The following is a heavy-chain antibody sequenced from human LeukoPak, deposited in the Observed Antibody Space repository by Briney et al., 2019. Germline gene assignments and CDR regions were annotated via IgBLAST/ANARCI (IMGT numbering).Heavy chain of an antibody. V-gene: IGHV4-39*07. CDR1: GGSISSSNW. D-gene: IGHD3-10*01. CDR2: IYYSGST. J-gene: IGHJ6*02. CDR3: ARVYYGSGSYYYYYGMDV. Sequence: SETLSLTCTVSGGSISSSNWWSWIRQPPGKGLEWIGSIYYSGSTYYNPSLKSRVTISVDTSKNQFSLKLSSVTAADTAVYYCARVYYGSGSYYYYYGMDVWGQGTTVTVSS.